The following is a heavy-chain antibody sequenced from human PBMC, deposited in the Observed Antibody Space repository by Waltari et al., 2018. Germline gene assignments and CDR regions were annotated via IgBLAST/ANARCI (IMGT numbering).Heavy chain of an antibody. CDR2: ISFDGSNS. CDR3: VKDREKWPLYYGLDV. D-gene: IGHD5-12*01. V-gene: IGHV3-30*18. J-gene: IGHJ6*02. CDR1: GFTFNIHG. Sequence: QVQLVESGGGVVQPGTSLRLPCEGSGFTFNIHGMHWVRQAPGKGLEWVAFISFDGSNSLYGDSVKGRFTISRDNSKNTVSLEMSSLRVDDTALYYCVKDREKWPLYYGLDVWGQGTTVTVSS.